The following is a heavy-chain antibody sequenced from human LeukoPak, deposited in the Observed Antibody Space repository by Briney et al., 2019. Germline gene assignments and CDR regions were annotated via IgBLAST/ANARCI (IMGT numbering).Heavy chain of an antibody. Sequence: ASVKVSCKASGYTFTSYEINWVRHATGQGLEWMGWMNPNSGNTGYAQKFQGRVTMTRNTSISTAYMELSSLRSEDTAVYYCARRNCGDDCWYQPGPYGMDVWGQGTTVTVSS. J-gene: IGHJ6*02. CDR3: ARRNCGDDCWYQPGPYGMDV. D-gene: IGHD2-21*02. CDR1: GYTFTSYE. CDR2: MNPNSGNT. V-gene: IGHV1-8*01.